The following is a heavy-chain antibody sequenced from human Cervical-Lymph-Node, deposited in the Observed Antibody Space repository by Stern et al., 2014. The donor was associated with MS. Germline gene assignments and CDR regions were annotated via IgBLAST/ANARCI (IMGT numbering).Heavy chain of an antibody. CDR2: FNSDESST. CDR1: GFTFSTYW. Sequence: EVQLVESGGGLVQPGGSLRLSCAASGFTFSTYWMHWVRQAPGKGLVWVSRFNSDESSTTYADSVKGRFSISRDNDKDTLYLQMNSLRAEDTAVYYCARGVMVAATYAYDIWGQGTMVTISS. J-gene: IGHJ3*02. D-gene: IGHD2-15*01. CDR3: ARGVMVAATYAYDI. V-gene: IGHV3-74*01.